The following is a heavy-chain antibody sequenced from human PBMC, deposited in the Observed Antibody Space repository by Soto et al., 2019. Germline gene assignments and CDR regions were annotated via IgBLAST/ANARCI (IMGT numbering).Heavy chain of an antibody. Sequence: QVQLVESGGGVVQPGRSLRLSCAVSGFSFNSFAMHWVRQAPGKGLEWVAVISFDGSSKYYADSVKGRFTISRDNSRDTLALQMNIPRGDYTAVYDCTRGDRGGHLGYCDDWGQGTLVTVSS. CDR3: TRGDRGGHLGYCDD. D-gene: IGHD2-21*02. V-gene: IGHV3-30-3*01. CDR2: ISFDGSSK. CDR1: GFSFNSFA. J-gene: IGHJ4*02.